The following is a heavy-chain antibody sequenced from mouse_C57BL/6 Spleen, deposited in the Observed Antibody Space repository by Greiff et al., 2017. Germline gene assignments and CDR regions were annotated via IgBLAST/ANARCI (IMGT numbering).Heavy chain of an antibody. CDR2: IYPRSGNT. V-gene: IGHV1-81*01. J-gene: IGHJ2*01. CDR3: ARESLTPYYFDD. CDR1: GYTFTSYG. Sequence: VQRVESGAELARPGASVKLSCKASGYTFTSYGISWVKQRTGQGLEWIGEIYPRSGNTYYNEKFKGKATLTADKSSSTAYMELRSLTSEDSAVYFCARESLTPYYFDDWGKGTTLTVSS.